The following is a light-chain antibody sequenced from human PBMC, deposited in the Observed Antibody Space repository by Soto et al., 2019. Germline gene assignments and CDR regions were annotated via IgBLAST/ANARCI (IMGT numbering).Light chain of an antibody. CDR2: DAS. V-gene: IGKV3-11*01. J-gene: IGKJ5*01. CDR1: QSVSSY. CDR3: QQYAGPPTT. Sequence: EIVLTLSPATLSLSPGERATLSCRASQSVSSYLAWYQQKPGQAPRLLIYDASNRATGIPARFSGSGSGTDFTLTISSLEPEDFAVYFCQQYAGPPTTFGQGTRLEI.